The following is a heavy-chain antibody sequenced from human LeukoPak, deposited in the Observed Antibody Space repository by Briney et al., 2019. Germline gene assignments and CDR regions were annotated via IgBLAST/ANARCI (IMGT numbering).Heavy chain of an antibody. V-gene: IGHV4-61*02. CDR3: ARGFRVFNPRPYSSSWPNFDY. CDR1: GGSISSGSYY. Sequence: SQTLSLTCTVSGGSISSGSYYWSWIRQPAGKGLEWIGRIYTSGSTNYNPSLKSRVTISVDTSKNQFSLKLSSVTAAGTAVYYCARGFRVFNPRPYSSSWPNFDYWGQGTLVTVSS. D-gene: IGHD6-13*01. CDR2: IYTSGST. J-gene: IGHJ4*02.